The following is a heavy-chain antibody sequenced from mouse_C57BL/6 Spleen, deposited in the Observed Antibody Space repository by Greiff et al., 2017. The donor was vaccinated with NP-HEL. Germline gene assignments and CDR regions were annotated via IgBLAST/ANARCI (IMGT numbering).Heavy chain of an antibody. CDR3: TTYGNSRYFDV. CDR1: GFNIKDYY. J-gene: IGHJ1*03. D-gene: IGHD2-10*02. CDR2: IDPEDGDT. Sequence: VQLQQSGAELVRPGASVKLSCTASGFNIKDYYMHWVNQRPEQGLEWIGRIDPEDGDTEYAPKFQGKATMTADTSSNTAYLQLSSLTSEDTAVYYCTTYGNSRYFDVWGTGTTVTVSS. V-gene: IGHV14-1*01.